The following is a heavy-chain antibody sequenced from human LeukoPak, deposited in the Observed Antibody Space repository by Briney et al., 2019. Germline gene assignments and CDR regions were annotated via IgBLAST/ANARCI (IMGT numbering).Heavy chain of an antibody. J-gene: IGHJ4*02. D-gene: IGHD6-6*01. V-gene: IGHV3-74*03. Sequence: GGSLRLSYAASGFTFRNHWMHWVRQTPGKGLVWVSRISSDGSSTTYADSVKGRFTTSRDNAKNTLYLQMNNLRAEDTAMYYCARDQRVTGRPDIDYWGQGTLVIVSS. CDR1: GFTFRNHW. CDR3: ARDQRVTGRPDIDY. CDR2: ISSDGSST.